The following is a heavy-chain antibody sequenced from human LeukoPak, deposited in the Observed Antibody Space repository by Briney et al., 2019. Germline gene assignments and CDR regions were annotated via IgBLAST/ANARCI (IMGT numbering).Heavy chain of an antibody. J-gene: IGHJ3*02. Sequence: PSETLSLTCNVSGDSLTSHLWSWIRQTPGKGLEWIGYVFHSGTTNYSPSPKSRVTISLDTSKKQFYLRLASVTAADTAVYYCARRMATVTDAFDIWGRGTMVSVSS. CDR1: GDSLTSHL. CDR3: ARRMATVTDAFDI. D-gene: IGHD5-24*01. V-gene: IGHV4-59*08. CDR2: VFHSGTT.